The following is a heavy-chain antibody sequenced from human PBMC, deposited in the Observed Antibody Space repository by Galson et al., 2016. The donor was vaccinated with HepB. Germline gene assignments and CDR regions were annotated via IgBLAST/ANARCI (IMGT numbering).Heavy chain of an antibody. J-gene: IGHJ6*02. V-gene: IGHV4-61*01. Sequence: SETLSLTCTVSGGSISSSYYYWAWIRQPPGKGLEWIGYMYYSGNTNYNPSFESRVTISIDTSKNQVSLRLTSVTAADTAVYYCARDRKSRERFSYGMDVWGQGITVSVSS. CDR1: GGSISSSYYY. CDR3: ARDRKSRERFSYGMDV. CDR2: MYYSGNT. D-gene: IGHD3-3*01.